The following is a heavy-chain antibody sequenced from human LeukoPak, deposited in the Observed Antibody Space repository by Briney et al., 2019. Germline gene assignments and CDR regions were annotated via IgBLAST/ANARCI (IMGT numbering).Heavy chain of an antibody. CDR3: ARLISPAAMSSSNWFDP. Sequence: SVKVSCKASGGTFSSYAISWVRQTPGQGLEWMGGIIPIFGTTNSAQKFQGRVTITADKSTSTAYMELSSLRSEDTAVYYCARLISPAAMSSSNWFDPWGQGTLVTVSS. CDR1: GGTFSSYA. D-gene: IGHD2-2*01. CDR2: IIPIFGTT. J-gene: IGHJ5*02. V-gene: IGHV1-69*06.